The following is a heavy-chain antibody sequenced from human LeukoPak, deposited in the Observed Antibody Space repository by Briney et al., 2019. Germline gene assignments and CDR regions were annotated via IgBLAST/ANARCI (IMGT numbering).Heavy chain of an antibody. CDR2: INPNSGGT. V-gene: IGHV1-2*06. CDR1: GYMFTSYG. Sequence: ASVKVSCRTSGYMFTSYGISWVRQAPGQGLEWMGRINPNSGGTNYAQKFQGRVTMTRDTSISTAYMELSRLRSDDTAVYYCATGYSVFDPWGQGTLVTVSS. D-gene: IGHD6-13*01. CDR3: ATGYSVFDP. J-gene: IGHJ5*02.